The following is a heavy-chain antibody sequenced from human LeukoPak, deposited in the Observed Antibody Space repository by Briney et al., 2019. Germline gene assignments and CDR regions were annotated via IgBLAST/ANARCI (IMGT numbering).Heavy chain of an antibody. CDR2: IYDSGTT. CDR1: GFTVSSNY. J-gene: IGHJ4*02. Sequence: GGSLRLSCATSGFTVSSNYMSWVREAPGKGLEWVSVIYDSGTTYYADSVKGRFLIFRDTSKNTVDLQMNSLRVEDTAVYYCAGRRSSGWYAYWGQGTLVTVSS. CDR3: AGRRSSGWYAY. V-gene: IGHV3-53*01. D-gene: IGHD6-19*01.